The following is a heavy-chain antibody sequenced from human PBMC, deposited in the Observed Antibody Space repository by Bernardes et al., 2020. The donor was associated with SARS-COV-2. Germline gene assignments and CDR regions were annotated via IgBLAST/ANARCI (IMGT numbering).Heavy chain of an antibody. Sequence: ASVKVSCKASGYTFTSYYMHWVRQAPGQGLEWMGIINPSGGSTSYAQKFQGRVTMTRDTSTSTVYMELSSLRSEDTAVYYCAREDYYYDSSGRSTPHYYYYGMDVWGQGTTVTVSS. CDR3: AREDYYYDSSGRSTPHYYYYGMDV. CDR1: GYTFTSYY. CDR2: INPSGGST. V-gene: IGHV1-46*01. J-gene: IGHJ6*02. D-gene: IGHD3-22*01.